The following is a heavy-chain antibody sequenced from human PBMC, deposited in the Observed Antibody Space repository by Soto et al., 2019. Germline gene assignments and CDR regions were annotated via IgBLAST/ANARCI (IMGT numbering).Heavy chain of an antibody. J-gene: IGHJ4*02. D-gene: IGHD6-6*01. CDR3: DRISSSSGRAY. CDR1: GGSISSGGYS. Sequence: SETLSLTCAVSGGSISSGGYSWSWIRQPPGKGLEWIGYIYHSGSTYYNPSLKSRVTISVDRSKNQFSLKLSSVTAADTAVYYCDRISSSSGRAYWGQGTLVTVSS. V-gene: IGHV4-30-2*01. CDR2: IYHSGST.